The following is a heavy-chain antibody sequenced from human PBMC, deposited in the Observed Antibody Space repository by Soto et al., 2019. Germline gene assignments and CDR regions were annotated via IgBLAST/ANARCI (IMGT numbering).Heavy chain of an antibody. CDR3: AGRPYYDYIWGKSPIN. CDR1: GGSISSYY. D-gene: IGHD3-16*01. CDR2: IYYSGST. J-gene: IGHJ4*02. V-gene: IGHV4-59*01. Sequence: SGGSISSYYWSWIRQPPGKGLEWIGYIYYSGSTNYNPSLKSRVTISVDTSKNQFSLKLSSMTAADTAVYYCAGRPYYDYIWGKSPINWGQETLVTVPS.